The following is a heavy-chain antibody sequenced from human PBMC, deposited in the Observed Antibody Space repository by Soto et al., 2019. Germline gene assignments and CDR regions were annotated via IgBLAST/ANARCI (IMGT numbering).Heavy chain of an antibody. CDR1: GFTFSSYG. CDR2: IWYDGSNK. CDR3: ARAGGSGSYYDY. J-gene: IGHJ4*02. D-gene: IGHD3-10*01. Sequence: PGGSLRLSCAASGFTFSSYGMHWVRQAPGKGLEWVAVIWYDGSNKYYADSVKGRFTISRDNSKNTLYLQMNSLRAEDTAVYYCARAGGSGSYYDYWGQGTLVTVSS. V-gene: IGHV3-33*01.